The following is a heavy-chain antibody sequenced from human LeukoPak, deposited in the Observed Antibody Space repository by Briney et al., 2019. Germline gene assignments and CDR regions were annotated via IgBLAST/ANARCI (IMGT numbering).Heavy chain of an antibody. J-gene: IGHJ4*02. V-gene: IGHV4-59*01. CDR3: ARLKIPPRGYDIDY. CDR1: GGSISSYY. Sequence: SETLSLTCTVAGGSISSYYWSWIRQPPGKGLEWIGYIYYSGSTNYNPSPKSRVTISVDTSKSQFSLKLSSVTAADTAVYYCARLKIPPRGYDIDYWGQGTLVTVSS. CDR2: IYYSGST. D-gene: IGHD3-9*01.